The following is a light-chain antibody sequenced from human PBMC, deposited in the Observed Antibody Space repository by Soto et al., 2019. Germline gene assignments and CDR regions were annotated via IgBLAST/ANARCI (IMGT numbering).Light chain of an antibody. V-gene: IGKV3-11*01. CDR3: QQRSAWPLT. Sequence: EIVLTQSPVTLSLSPGERATLSCRASQSVSNYLAWYQQTPGQAPRLLIHDASNTAAGIPDRFSGSGSGTDFTLTISSLAPEDFAVYYCQQRSAWPLTCGGGTKLEIK. CDR1: QSVSNY. J-gene: IGKJ4*01. CDR2: DAS.